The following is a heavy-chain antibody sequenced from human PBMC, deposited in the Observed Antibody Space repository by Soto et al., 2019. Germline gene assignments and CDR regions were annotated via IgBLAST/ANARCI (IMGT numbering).Heavy chain of an antibody. CDR2: IYTSGST. CDR3: ARESSGYPYYYGMDV. CDR1: GGSISSYY. D-gene: IGHD3-22*01. Sequence: PSETLSLTCTVSGGSISSYYGSWIRQPAGKGLEWIGRIYTSGSTNYNPSLKSRVTMSVNTSKNQFSLKLSSVTAADTAVYYCARESSGYPYYYGMDVWGQGTTVTVSS. J-gene: IGHJ6*02. V-gene: IGHV4-4*07.